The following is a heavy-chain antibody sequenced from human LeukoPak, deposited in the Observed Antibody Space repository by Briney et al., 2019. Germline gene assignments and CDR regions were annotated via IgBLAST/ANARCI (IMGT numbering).Heavy chain of an antibody. CDR2: ISYDGSNK. D-gene: IGHD5-12*01. CDR3: ARAKYSGYDQYGDAFDI. V-gene: IGHV3-30*04. CDR1: GFTFSSYA. Sequence: PGGSLRLSCAASGFTFSSYAMHWVRQAPGKGLEWVAVISYDGSNKYYADSVKGRFTISRDNSKNTLYLQMNSLRAEDTAVYYCARAKYSGYDQYGDAFDIWGQGTMVTVSS. J-gene: IGHJ3*02.